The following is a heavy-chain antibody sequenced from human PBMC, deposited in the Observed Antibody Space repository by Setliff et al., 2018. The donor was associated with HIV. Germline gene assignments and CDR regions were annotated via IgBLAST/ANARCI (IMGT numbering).Heavy chain of an antibody. V-gene: IGHV4-34*01. D-gene: IGHD5-18*01. CDR3: ARDAERGYSYGYDY. Sequence: SETLSLTCAVYGGSFSGYYWTWIRQPPGKGLEWIGQINHSGSTNYNPSLKSRVTMSVDTSKNQFSLKLSSVTAADTAVYYCARDAERGYSYGYDYWGQGTLVTVSS. CDR2: INHSGST. J-gene: IGHJ4*02. CDR1: GGSFSGYY.